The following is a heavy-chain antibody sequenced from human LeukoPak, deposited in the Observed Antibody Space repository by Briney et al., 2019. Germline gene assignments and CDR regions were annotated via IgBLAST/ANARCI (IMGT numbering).Heavy chain of an antibody. CDR1: GFTFSSYS. V-gene: IGHV3-48*04. Sequence: GGSLRLSCAASGFTFSSYSMNWVRQAPGKGLEWVSYISSSSSTIYYADSVKGRFTISRDNAKNSLYLQMNSLRAEDTAVYYCARDHYSGYPDYWGQGTLVTVSS. CDR3: ARDHYSGYPDY. D-gene: IGHD5-12*01. CDR2: ISSSSSTI. J-gene: IGHJ4*02.